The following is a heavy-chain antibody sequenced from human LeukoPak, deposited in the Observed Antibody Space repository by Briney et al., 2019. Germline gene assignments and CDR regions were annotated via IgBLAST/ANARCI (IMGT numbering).Heavy chain of an antibody. CDR3: AREMGASMWLHWFDP. CDR1: GGSFCGYY. J-gene: IGHJ5*02. V-gene: IGHV4-34*01. CDR2: IYYRVGA. Sequence: SGTLSLTCAVYGGSFCGYYWGGSRHPPRGGVWWGWSIYYRVGAYYNPSLKSRVTISVDTSKNQFSLKLSSVSAADTAVYYCAREMGASMWLHWFDPWGQGTLVTVSS. D-gene: IGHD5-12*01.